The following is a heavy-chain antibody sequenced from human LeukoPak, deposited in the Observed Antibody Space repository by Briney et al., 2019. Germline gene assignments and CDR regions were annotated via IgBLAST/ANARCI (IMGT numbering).Heavy chain of an antibody. CDR1: GFTFSSYS. J-gene: IGHJ6*02. CDR2: ISSSSSYI. D-gene: IGHD4-17*01. CDR3: ARVTVTTSYYYYGMDV. Sequence: GGSLRLSCAASGFTFSSYSMNWVRQAPGKGLEWVSSISSSSSYIYYADSVKGRFTISRDNAKNSLYLQMNSLRAEDTAVYYCARVTVTTSYYYYGMDVWGQGTTVTVSS. V-gene: IGHV3-21*01.